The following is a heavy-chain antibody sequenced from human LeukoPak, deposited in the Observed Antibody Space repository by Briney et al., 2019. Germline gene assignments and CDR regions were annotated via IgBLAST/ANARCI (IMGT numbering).Heavy chain of an antibody. Sequence: KPSETLSLTCAVYGGSFSGYYWSWIRQPPGKGLEWIGEINHSGSTNYNPSLKSRVTISVDTSKNQFSLKLSSVTAADTAVYYCARGLSSKPCIVRRPEKNYMDVWGKGTTVTVSS. D-gene: IGHD2-15*01. J-gene: IGHJ6*03. CDR1: GGSFSGYY. CDR3: ARGLSSKPCIVRRPEKNYMDV. V-gene: IGHV4-34*01. CDR2: INHSGST.